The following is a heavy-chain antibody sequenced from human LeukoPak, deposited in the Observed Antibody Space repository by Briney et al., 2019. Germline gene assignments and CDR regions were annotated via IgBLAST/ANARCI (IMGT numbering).Heavy chain of an antibody. CDR3: AKGAGGFSYYNWFDP. Sequence: SETLSLTCTVSGYSISSGYYWGWIRQPPGKGLEWIASVSYSGTVYYNPSLESRVTISLDTSKNQFSLTMNSVTAADTAIYYCAKGAGGFSYYNWFDPWGQGTLVTVSS. J-gene: IGHJ5*02. CDR1: GYSISSGYY. D-gene: IGHD5-18*01. V-gene: IGHV4-38-2*02. CDR2: VSYSGTV.